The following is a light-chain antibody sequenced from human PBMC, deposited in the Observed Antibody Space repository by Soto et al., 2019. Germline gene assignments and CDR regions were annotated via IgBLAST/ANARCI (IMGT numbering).Light chain of an antibody. CDR3: QQYGRSPPWT. J-gene: IGKJ1*01. CDR1: QSVSSSF. Sequence: IVLTQSPGTLSLSPGERATPSCRATQSVSSSFLAWYQQRPGQAPRLLIFGASNRATGIPDRFSGSGSGTDFTLTISRLEPEDFAVYYCQQYGRSPPWTFGQGTK. V-gene: IGKV3-20*01. CDR2: GAS.